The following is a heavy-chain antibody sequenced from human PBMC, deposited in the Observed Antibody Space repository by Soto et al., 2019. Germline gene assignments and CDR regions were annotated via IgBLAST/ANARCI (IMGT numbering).Heavy chain of an antibody. CDR3: ARGGGSGWFVTPPDH. J-gene: IGHJ4*02. Sequence: QVQLVESGGGVVQPGRSLRLSCAASGFTFSSYGMHWVRQAPGKGLEWVAVIWYDGSNKYYADSVKGRFTISRDNSKNTLYLQRNSLRAEDTAVYYCARGGGSGWFVTPPDHWGQGTLVTVSS. CDR2: IWYDGSNK. D-gene: IGHD6-19*01. CDR1: GFTFSSYG. V-gene: IGHV3-33*01.